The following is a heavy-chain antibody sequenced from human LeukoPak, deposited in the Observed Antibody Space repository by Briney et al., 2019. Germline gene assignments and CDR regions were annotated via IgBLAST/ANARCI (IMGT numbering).Heavy chain of an antibody. Sequence: ASVKVSCKASGYTFTGYYMHWVRQAPGQGLEWMGWINPNSGGTNYAQKFQGRVTMTRDTSITTAYMELSRLRSDDTAVYYCARDLIPTISSWLPDAFDMWGQGTMVTVSS. D-gene: IGHD6-13*01. V-gene: IGHV1-2*02. CDR3: ARDLIPTISSWLPDAFDM. CDR2: INPNSGGT. J-gene: IGHJ3*02. CDR1: GYTFTGYY.